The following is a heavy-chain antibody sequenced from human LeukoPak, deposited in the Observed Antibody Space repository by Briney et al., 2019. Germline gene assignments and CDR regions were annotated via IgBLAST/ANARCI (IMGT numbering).Heavy chain of an antibody. Sequence: GASVKVSCKASGGTFSSYAISWVRQAPGQGLEWMGRIIPILGIANYAQKFQGRVTITADKSTSTAYMELSSLRSEDTAVYYCARDSPYGDYIDYWGQGTLVTVSS. D-gene: IGHD4-17*01. CDR1: GGTFSSYA. CDR2: IIPILGIA. V-gene: IGHV1-69*04. CDR3: ARDSPYGDYIDY. J-gene: IGHJ4*02.